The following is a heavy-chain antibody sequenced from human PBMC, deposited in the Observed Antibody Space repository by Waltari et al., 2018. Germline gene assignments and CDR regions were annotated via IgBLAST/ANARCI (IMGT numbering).Heavy chain of an antibody. J-gene: IGHJ5*02. D-gene: IGHD2-8*01. CDR3: VRVVNGARQDS. CDR1: GFSFSSYE. Sequence: EVQLVESGGGLVQPGGSLRLSCAASGFSFSSYEMNWVRQAPGKGLEWVSYITSDGSTIHYADSVRGRFTISRDNAEKSLFLQMNSLTVEDTAVYYCVRVVNGARQDSWGQGTLVTVSS. CDR2: ITSDGSTI. V-gene: IGHV3-48*03.